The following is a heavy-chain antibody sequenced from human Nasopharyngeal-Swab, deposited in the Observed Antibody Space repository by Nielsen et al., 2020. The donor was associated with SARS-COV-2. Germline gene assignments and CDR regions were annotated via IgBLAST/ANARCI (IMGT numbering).Heavy chain of an antibody. CDR2: INHSGST. J-gene: IGHJ6*02. Sequence: GSLRLSCAVYGGSFSGYYWSWIRQPPGKGLEWIGEINHSGSTNYNPSLKSRVTILVDTSKNQISLKLSSVTAADTAVYYCARDHYYDSSSYYPFHKRYYYGMDVWGQGTTVTVSS. CDR1: GGSFSGYY. V-gene: IGHV4-34*01. D-gene: IGHD3-22*01. CDR3: ARDHYYDSSSYYPFHKRYYYGMDV.